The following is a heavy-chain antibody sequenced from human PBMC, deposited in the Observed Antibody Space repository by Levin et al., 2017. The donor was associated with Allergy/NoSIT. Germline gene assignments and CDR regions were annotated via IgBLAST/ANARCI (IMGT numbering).Heavy chain of an antibody. J-gene: IGHJ3*02. D-gene: IGHD6-19*01. V-gene: IGHV3-9*01. Sequence: GGSLRLSCAASGFTFDDYAMHWVRQAPGKGLEWVSGISWNSGSIGYADSVKGRFTISRDNAKNSLYLQMNSLRAEDTALYYCAKDMAVAGKGDAFDIWGQGTMVTVSS. CDR1: GFTFDDYA. CDR3: AKDMAVAGKGDAFDI. CDR2: ISWNSGSI.